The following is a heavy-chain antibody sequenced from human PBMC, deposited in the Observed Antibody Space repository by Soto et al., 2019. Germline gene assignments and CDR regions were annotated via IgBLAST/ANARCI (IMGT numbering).Heavy chain of an antibody. D-gene: IGHD1-1*01. J-gene: IGHJ4*03. Sequence: PSETLSLTCTVSGGSISSGDYYWNWIRHFPGKGLEWMGYIYYSGSTYYNPSLQSRLTISVDTSKNHFSLKLSSVTAADTAVYYCARDRVERPGFDYWVKGTMVTVSS. CDR3: ARDRVERPGFDY. CDR1: GGSISSGDYY. CDR2: IYYSGST. V-gene: IGHV4-31*03.